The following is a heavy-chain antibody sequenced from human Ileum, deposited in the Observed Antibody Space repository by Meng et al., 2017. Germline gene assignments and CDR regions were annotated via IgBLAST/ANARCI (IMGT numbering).Heavy chain of an antibody. J-gene: IGHJ4*02. Sequence: QAPLQESVRRMVRPSAPLSLPCNASGGSVSSASYYWSWIRQPPGKGLELIGLIHYSGSRNYNPSLKSRVTMSVDTSKNQVSLRLTSVTAADTAVYYCARFYGSGTFEVHDYWGQGTLVTVSS. CDR3: ARFYGSGTFEVHDY. CDR1: GGSVSSASYY. V-gene: IGHV4-61*01. CDR2: IHYSGSR. D-gene: IGHD3-10*01.